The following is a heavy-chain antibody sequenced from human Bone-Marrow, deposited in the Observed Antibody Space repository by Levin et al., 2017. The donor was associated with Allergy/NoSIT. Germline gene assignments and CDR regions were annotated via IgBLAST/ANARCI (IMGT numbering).Heavy chain of an antibody. D-gene: IGHD1-20*01. J-gene: IGHJ4*02. Sequence: PGGSLRLSCAASGFIFSSYPMSWVRQAPGKGLEWVAGITGSGGSTHYADSLRGRFTISRDNSKDTLYLQTHSLRAEDSAIYYCAKNNQLDSINWYTPYYFDSWGQGTLVTVSS. CDR1: GFIFSSYP. V-gene: IGHV3-23*01. CDR2: ITGSGGST. CDR3: AKNNQLDSINWYTPYYFDS.